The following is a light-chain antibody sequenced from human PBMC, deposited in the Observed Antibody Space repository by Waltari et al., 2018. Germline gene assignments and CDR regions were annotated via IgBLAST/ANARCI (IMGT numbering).Light chain of an antibody. CDR2: NDR. CDR3: AAWDDSLSGRV. V-gene: IGLV3-1*01. Sequence: SYEVTQPPSVSVSPGQTASITCSGDNLGDKYISWYQQKPGQSPVLVIYNDRKRPSGVPARFSGSKSGTSASLTISGLQSEDEADYYCAAWDDSLSGRVFGGGTKLTVL. J-gene: IGLJ3*02. CDR1: NLGDKY.